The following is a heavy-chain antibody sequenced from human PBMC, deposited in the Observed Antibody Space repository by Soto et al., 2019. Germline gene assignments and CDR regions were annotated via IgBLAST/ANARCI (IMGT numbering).Heavy chain of an antibody. CDR1: GYTFTDYG. CDR3: ARRSRGMDV. CDR2: ISAYNGHT. V-gene: IGHV1-18*01. Sequence: ASVKVSCKASGYTFTDYGISWVRQSAGQGLEWMGWISAYNGHTDYAQILQGRVTMTTDTSTSTAYMELWSLSSHDTGVYYCARRSRGMDVWGQGTTVTVSS. J-gene: IGHJ6*02.